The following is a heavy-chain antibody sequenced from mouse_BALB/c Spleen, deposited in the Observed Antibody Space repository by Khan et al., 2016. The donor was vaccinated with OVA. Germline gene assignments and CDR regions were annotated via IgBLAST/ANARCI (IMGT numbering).Heavy chain of an antibody. J-gene: IGHJ3*01. CDR2: INPSSGGT. D-gene: IGHD2-2*01. CDR3: ARAGYGSFDY. CDR1: GYTFTSYY. V-gene: IGHV1S81*02. Sequence: QVRLQQSGAELVKPGASVRLSCKASGYTFTSYYLYWVKQRPGQGLEWIGDINPSSGGTNFNEKFKSKATLTVDKSSSTAYIQLNSLTSEDSAVYYCARAGYGSFDYWGQGTMVTVSA.